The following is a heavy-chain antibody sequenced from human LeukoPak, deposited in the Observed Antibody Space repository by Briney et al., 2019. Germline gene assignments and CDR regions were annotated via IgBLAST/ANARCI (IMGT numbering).Heavy chain of an antibody. J-gene: IGHJ6*02. Sequence: PSETLSLTCTVSGGSISSYYWSWIRQPPGKGLEWIGYIYYSGSTNYNPSLKRRVTISVDTSKNQFSLKLSSVTAADTAVYYCARLPKFATYYYYYGMDVWGQGTTVTVSS. CDR2: IYYSGST. CDR1: GGSISSYY. CDR3: ARLPKFATYYYYYGMDV. V-gene: IGHV4-59*08.